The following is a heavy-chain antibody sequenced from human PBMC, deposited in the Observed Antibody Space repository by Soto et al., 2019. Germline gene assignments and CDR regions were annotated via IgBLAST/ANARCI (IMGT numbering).Heavy chain of an antibody. Sequence: SETLSLTCTVSGGSISSDNYYWSWIRQPPGKGLEWIGYIYYSGSTYYNPSLKSRVIISIDTSKNQFSLKLSSVTAADTAVYYCASTSYFDSSGSAYWGQGTLVTVSS. CDR3: ASTSYFDSSGSAY. D-gene: IGHD3-22*01. J-gene: IGHJ4*02. CDR1: GGSISSDNYY. V-gene: IGHV4-30-4*01. CDR2: IYYSGST.